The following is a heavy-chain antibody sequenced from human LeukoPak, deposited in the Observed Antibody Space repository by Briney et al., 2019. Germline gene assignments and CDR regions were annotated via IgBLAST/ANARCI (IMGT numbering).Heavy chain of an antibody. CDR1: GFTFSSYS. J-gene: IGHJ4*02. V-gene: IGHV3-21*01. CDR3: AREPEWLLRRGPFDY. D-gene: IGHD5-12*01. CDR2: ISSSSSYI. Sequence: GGSLRLSCAASGFTFSSYSMNWVRQAPGKGLEWVSSISSSSSYIYYADSVKGRFTISRDNAKNSLYLQMDSLRAEDTAVYYCAREPEWLLRRGPFDYWGRGTLVTVSS.